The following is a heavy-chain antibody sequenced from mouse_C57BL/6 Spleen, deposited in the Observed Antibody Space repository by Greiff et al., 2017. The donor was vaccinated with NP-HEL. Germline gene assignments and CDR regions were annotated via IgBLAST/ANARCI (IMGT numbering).Heavy chain of an antibody. D-gene: IGHD1-1*01. J-gene: IGHJ2*01. CDR1: GYTFTNYW. Sequence: QVQLQQSGAELVRPGPSFPLSFPSSGYTFTNYWIGWAKQRPGHGLEWIGDIYPGGGYTNYNEKFKGKATLTADKSSSTAYMQFSSLTSEDSAIYYWARVTTGVADDWGQGTTLTVSS. CDR3: ARVTTGVADD. CDR2: IYPGGGYT. V-gene: IGHV1-63*01.